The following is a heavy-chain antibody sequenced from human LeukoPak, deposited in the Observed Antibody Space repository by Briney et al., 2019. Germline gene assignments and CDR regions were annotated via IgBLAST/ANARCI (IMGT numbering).Heavy chain of an antibody. J-gene: IGHJ4*02. CDR2: ISSSGSTI. CDR3: ARVSGYYGLPDCYFDY. V-gene: IGHV3-48*03. D-gene: IGHD3-22*01. Sequence: GGSLRLSCAASGFTFSSYGMNWVRQAPGKGLEWVSYISSSGSTIYYADSVKGRFTISRDNAKNSLYLQMNSLRAEDTAVYYCARVSGYYGLPDCYFDYWGQGTLVTVSS. CDR1: GFTFSSYG.